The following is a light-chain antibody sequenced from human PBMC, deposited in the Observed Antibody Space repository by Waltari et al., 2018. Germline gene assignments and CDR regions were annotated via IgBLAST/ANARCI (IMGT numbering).Light chain of an antibody. Sequence: DIQLTQSPSFLSASLVDRGTATCRARQSIHNFLSGFQQKPGDATKLLIHAASTLQRGVPSRFRGTGSGTEFILTIRRLQPEDFATYYCQQVNSYPLTFGGGTTVE. CDR2: AAS. J-gene: IGKJ4*01. CDR3: QQVNSYPLT. V-gene: IGKV1-9*01. CDR1: QSIHNF.